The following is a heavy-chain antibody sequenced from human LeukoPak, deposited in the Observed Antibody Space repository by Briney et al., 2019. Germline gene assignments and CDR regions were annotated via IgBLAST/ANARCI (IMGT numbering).Heavy chain of an antibody. CDR2: INRDGSVK. D-gene: IGHD4-23*01. Sequence: GGSLRLSCVGSGFNFGNYWMTWLRQAPGKGLEWVANINRDGSVKNYVDSVKGRFTISRDKARSSLFLRANSLRAEDTAVYYCARELSPADGGHSLDAFDICGEGRMVTVSS. CDR3: ARELSPADGGHSLDAFDI. V-gene: IGHV3-7*01. CDR1: GFNFGNYW. J-gene: IGHJ3*02.